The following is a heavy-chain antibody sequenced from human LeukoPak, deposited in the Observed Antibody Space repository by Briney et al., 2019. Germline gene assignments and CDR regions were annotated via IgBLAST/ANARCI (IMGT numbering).Heavy chain of an antibody. D-gene: IGHD5-12*01. CDR3: ARSEYSGYEDY. Sequence: PPETLSLTCTVSGGSISSYYWSWIRQPPGKGLEWIGYIYYSGSTNYNPSLKSRVTISVDTSKNQFSLKLSSVTAADTAVYYCARSEYSGYEDYWGQGTLVTVSS. J-gene: IGHJ4*02. V-gene: IGHV4-59*01. CDR1: GGSISSYY. CDR2: IYYSGST.